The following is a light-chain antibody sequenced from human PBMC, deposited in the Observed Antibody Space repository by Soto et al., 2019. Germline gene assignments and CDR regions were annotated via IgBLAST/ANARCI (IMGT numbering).Light chain of an antibody. V-gene: IGKV1-5*01. J-gene: IGKJ1*01. CDR3: QQYNNFWT. CDR2: DAS. Sequence: DIQMTQSPSPLSASVGDRVTITCRASQSISSWLAGYQQKPEKAPRLLIYDASYLERGVPSRFSGSGSGTEFTLTISDLQPDDLATYYCQQYNNFWTFGPGTKVEI. CDR1: QSISSW.